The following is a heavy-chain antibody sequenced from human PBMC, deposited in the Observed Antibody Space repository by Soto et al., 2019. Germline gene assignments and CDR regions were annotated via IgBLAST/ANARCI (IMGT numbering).Heavy chain of an antibody. CDR2: IGPESGAT. Sequence: ASVKVSCKPSGYTFTGHYIHWVRQAPQQGPEWMGEIGPESGATRYAQKFRGRVTMTMDTSITTVYMELKNLSPDDTAVYYCGRGRSGQIVVFYWGQGTPVTVSS. D-gene: IGHD1-26*01. V-gene: IGHV1-2*02. J-gene: IGHJ4*02. CDR3: GRGRSGQIVVFY. CDR1: GYTFTGHY.